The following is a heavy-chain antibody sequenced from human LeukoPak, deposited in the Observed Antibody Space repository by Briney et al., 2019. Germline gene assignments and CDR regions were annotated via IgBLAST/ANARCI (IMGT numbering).Heavy chain of an antibody. J-gene: IGHJ4*02. D-gene: IGHD1-20*01. Sequence: GASVKVSCKASGYTFTSYGISWVRQAPGQGLEWMGWISAYNGNTNYAQKFQGRVTITADESTSTAYMELSRLRSDDTAVYYCARFRTGVTGIYDYWGQGTLVTVSS. CDR2: ISAYNGNT. CDR1: GYTFTSYG. V-gene: IGHV1-18*01. CDR3: ARFRTGVTGIYDY.